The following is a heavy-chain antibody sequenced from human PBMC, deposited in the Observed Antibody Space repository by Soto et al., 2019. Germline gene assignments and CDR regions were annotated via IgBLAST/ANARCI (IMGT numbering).Heavy chain of an antibody. D-gene: IGHD6-13*01. Sequence: GGSLRLSYAASGFTFSSYAMSWVRQAPGKGLEWVSAISGSSSTIYYADSVKGRFTISRDNAKNSLYLQMNSLRAEDTAVYYCARESSSWYVDAFDIWGQGTMVTVSS. V-gene: IGHV3-48*01. CDR3: ARESSSWYVDAFDI. J-gene: IGHJ3*02. CDR2: ISGSSSTI. CDR1: GFTFSSYA.